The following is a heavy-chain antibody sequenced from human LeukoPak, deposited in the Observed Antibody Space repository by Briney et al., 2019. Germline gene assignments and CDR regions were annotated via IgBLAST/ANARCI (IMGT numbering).Heavy chain of an antibody. Sequence: GGSLRLSCAASGFTFSNYVMTWVRQAPGKGLEWVSIINPSGGTTYYADSVKGRFTISRDNSKNTLYLQMNSLRAEDTAVYYCARRTAATYHFDYWGQGTLVTVSS. CDR2: INPSGGTT. D-gene: IGHD6-25*01. CDR1: GFTFSNYV. V-gene: IGHV3-23*01. J-gene: IGHJ4*02. CDR3: ARRTAATYHFDY.